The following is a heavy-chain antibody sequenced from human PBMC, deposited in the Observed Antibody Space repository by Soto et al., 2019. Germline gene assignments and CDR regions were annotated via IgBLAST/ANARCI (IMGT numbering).Heavy chain of an antibody. CDR1: GGSISSSSYY. Sequence: SETLSLTCTVSGGSISSSSYYWGWIRQPPGKGLERIGYIYYSGSTNYNPSLKSRVTISVDTSKNQFSLKLSSVTAADTAVYYCARTRGGNSGRVYFDYWGQGTLVTVSS. CDR3: ARTRGGNSGRVYFDY. J-gene: IGHJ4*02. D-gene: IGHD2-15*01. V-gene: IGHV4-61*05. CDR2: IYYSGST.